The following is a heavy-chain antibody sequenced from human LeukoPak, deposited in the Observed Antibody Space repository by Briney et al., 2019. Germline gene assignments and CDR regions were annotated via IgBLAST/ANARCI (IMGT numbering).Heavy chain of an antibody. J-gene: IGHJ4*02. CDR3: ARGSKDYDSSGYYYDLGDY. V-gene: IGHV4-59*01. CDR2: IYYSGST. Sequence: SETLSLTCTVSGGSISSYYWSWIRQPPGKGWEWSGYIYYSGSTNYNPSLKSRATISVATSKNQFSLKLSSVTAADAAVYYCARGSKDYDSSGYYYDLGDYWGQGTLVTVSS. D-gene: IGHD3-22*01. CDR1: GGSISSYY.